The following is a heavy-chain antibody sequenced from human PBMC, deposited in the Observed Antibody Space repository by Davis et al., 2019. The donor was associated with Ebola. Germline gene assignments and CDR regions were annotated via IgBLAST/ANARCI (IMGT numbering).Heavy chain of an antibody. CDR2: IYPGDSDT. J-gene: IGHJ5*02. V-gene: IGHV5-51*01. CDR3: ARHQPDCSSTSCSIGWFNP. Sequence: PGGSLRLSCKGSGYSFTSYWIGWVRQMPGKGLEWMGIIYPGDSDTRYSPSFQGQVTISADKSISTAYLQWSSLKASDTAMYYCARHQPDCSSTSCSIGWFNPWGQGTLVTVSS. CDR1: GYSFTSYW. D-gene: IGHD2-2*01.